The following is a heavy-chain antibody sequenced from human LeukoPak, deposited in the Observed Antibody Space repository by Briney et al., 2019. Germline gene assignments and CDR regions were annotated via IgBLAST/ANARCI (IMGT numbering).Heavy chain of an antibody. CDR2: ISYDGSNK. J-gene: IGHJ4*02. D-gene: IGHD6-19*01. CDR3: ARDRGMAVAGTGYFDY. CDR1: GFTFSSYA. Sequence: PGGSLRLSCAASGFTFSSYAMHWVRQAPGKGLEWVAVISYDGSNKYYADSVKGRFTISRDNSKNTLYLQMNSLRAEDTAVYYCARDRGMAVAGTGYFDYWGQGTLVTVSS. V-gene: IGHV3-30-3*01.